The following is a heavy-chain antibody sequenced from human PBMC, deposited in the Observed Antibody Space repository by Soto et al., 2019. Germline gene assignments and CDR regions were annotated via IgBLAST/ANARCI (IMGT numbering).Heavy chain of an antibody. CDR3: ARENWYSLDV. CDR2: VPGDGSRA. CDR1: GFSFSSCF. V-gene: IGHV3-74*01. J-gene: IGHJ6*02. D-gene: IGHD1-26*01. Sequence: VQLVESGGGSVQPGGSLRLSCAASGFSFSSCFMAWVRQAPGEGLVSVSHVPGDGSRASYADSVRGRFTISRDNAKNTLYLQMDSLRDEDTAIYYCARENWYSLDVWGQGTTVTVSS.